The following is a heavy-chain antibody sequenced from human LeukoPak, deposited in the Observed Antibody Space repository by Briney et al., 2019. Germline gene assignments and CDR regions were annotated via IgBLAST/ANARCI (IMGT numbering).Heavy chain of an antibody. D-gene: IGHD2-15*01. J-gene: IGHJ4*02. CDR3: ARRRCGSCRESFDY. CDR1: GGSISSGGYS. V-gene: IGHV4-30-2*01. Sequence: PSQTLSLTCAVSGGSISSGGYSWSWIRQPPGKGLEWIGYIYHSGSTYYNPSLKSRVTISVDTSKNQFSLKLSSVTAADTAVYYCARRRCGSCRESFDYWGQGTLVTVSS. CDR2: IYHSGST.